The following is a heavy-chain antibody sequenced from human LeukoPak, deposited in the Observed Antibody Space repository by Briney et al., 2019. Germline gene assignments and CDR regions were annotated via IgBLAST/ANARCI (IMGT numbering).Heavy chain of an antibody. V-gene: IGHV3-7*03. J-gene: IGHJ4*02. D-gene: IGHD1-1*01. CDR2: IKRDGSER. CDR3: ARTTSFMFYY. CDR1: GFTFSSYA. Sequence: GGSLRLSCAASGFTFSSYAMSWVRQTPGQGPEWVANIKRDGSERYYVDSVKGRFTISRDNAKSSLFLEMSSLRVEDTAVYYCARTTSFMFYYWGQGALVTVSS.